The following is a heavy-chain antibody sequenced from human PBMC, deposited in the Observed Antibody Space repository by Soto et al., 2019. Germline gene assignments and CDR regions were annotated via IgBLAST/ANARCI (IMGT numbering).Heavy chain of an antibody. J-gene: IGHJ4*02. CDR2: ISAYNGNT. CDR3: SRDYYDFWSGYHVPPPIDY. D-gene: IGHD3-3*01. CDR1: GYTFTNYG. V-gene: IGHV1-18*01. Sequence: QVQLVQSGADVKKPRASVKVSCKASGYTFTNYGISWVRQAPGQGLEWMGWISAYNGNTNYAQKLQGRLTMTTDTSTSTAYMELRSLRSDDTAVYYCSRDYYDFWSGYHVPPPIDYWGQGTLVTVSS.